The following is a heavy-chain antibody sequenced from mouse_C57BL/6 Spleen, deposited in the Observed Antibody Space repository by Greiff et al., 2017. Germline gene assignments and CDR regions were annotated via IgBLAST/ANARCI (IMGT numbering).Heavy chain of an antibody. J-gene: IGHJ2*01. V-gene: IGHV1-53*01. D-gene: IGHD1-1*01. CDR2: INPSNGGT. Sequence: VQLQQSGTELVKPGASGYTFTSYWMHWVKQRPGQGLEWIGNINPSNGGTNYNEKFKSKATLTVDKSSSTAYMQLSSLTSEDSAVYYCARRATVVATDYWGQGTTLTVSS. CDR1: GYTFTSYW. CDR3: ARRATVVATDY.